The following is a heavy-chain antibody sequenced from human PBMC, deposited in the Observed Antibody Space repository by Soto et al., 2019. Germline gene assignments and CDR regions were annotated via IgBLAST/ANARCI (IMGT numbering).Heavy chain of an antibody. CDR3: VAGPDRAKSAY. CDR2: GLRPDYT. CDR1: GGSINDYY. V-gene: IGHV4-59*01. Sequence: QVQLQESGPGLVKPSETLSLTCTVSGGSINDYYWSWTRQPPGKGLEWIAYGLRPDYTGYNPSLRNRVTISSDTSKNQFSLRLISVIAADTAVYYCVAGPDRAKSAYWGQGTLVTVSS. J-gene: IGHJ4*01.